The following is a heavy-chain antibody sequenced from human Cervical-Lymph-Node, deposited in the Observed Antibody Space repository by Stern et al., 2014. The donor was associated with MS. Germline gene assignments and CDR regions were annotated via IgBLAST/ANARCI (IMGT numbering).Heavy chain of an antibody. J-gene: IGHJ4*02. D-gene: IGHD6-19*01. CDR1: GGSISSGTSY. CDR2: IHNSGST. V-gene: IGHV4-61*02. CDR3: ARSAKNSGWYVRFEH. Sequence: QVQLQESGPRLVKPSQTLSLTCIVSGGSISSGTSYWSWIRQSAGKGLEWLGRIHNSGSTNYNPYLKSRVPMSVDTSNNEFSLNLSSVTAAYTAVYYCARSAKNSGWYVRFEHWGQGTLVTVSS.